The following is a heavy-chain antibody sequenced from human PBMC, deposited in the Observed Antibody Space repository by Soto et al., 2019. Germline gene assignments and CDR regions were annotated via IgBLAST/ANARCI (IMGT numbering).Heavy chain of an antibody. Sequence: GGSLRLSCAASGFTFSNAWMSWVRQAPGKGLEWVGRIKSKTDGGTTDYAAPVKGRFTISRDDSKNTLYLQMNSLKTEDTAVYYCTTDGYDFWSGYYSYFDYWGQGTLVTVSS. CDR3: TTDGYDFWSGYYSYFDY. J-gene: IGHJ4*02. D-gene: IGHD3-3*01. V-gene: IGHV3-15*01. CDR1: GFTFSNAW. CDR2: IKSKTDGGTT.